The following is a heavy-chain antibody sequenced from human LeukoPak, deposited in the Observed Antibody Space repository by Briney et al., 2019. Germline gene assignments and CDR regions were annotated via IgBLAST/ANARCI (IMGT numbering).Heavy chain of an antibody. CDR1: GFTFDDYA. J-gene: IGHJ6*02. CDR3: AKDIAAAGTGEYYYYYGMDV. CDR2: ISGDGGST. Sequence: GGSLRLSCAASGFTFDDYAMHWVRQAPGKGLEWVSLISGDGGSTYYADSVKGRFTISRDNSKNSLYLQMNSLRTEDTALYYCAKDIAAAGTGEYYYYYGMDVWGQGTTVTVSS. D-gene: IGHD6-13*01. V-gene: IGHV3-43*02.